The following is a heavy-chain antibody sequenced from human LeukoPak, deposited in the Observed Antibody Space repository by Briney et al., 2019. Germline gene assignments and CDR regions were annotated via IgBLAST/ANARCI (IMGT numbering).Heavy chain of an antibody. J-gene: IGHJ4*02. Sequence: GRSLRLSCAASGFTFSDYAMHWVRQAPGKGLEWVVVISKDGSDKYYPGSVRGRFTISRDNSKNTIYLQMDSLRAEDTAIYYYARDYWWNYDYWGQGTLVTVSS. CDR1: GFTFSDYA. D-gene: IGHD1-7*01. V-gene: IGHV3-30-3*01. CDR2: ISKDGSDK. CDR3: ARDYWWNYDY.